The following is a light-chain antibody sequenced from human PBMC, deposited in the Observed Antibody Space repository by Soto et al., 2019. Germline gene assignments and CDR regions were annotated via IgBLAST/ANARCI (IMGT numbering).Light chain of an antibody. V-gene: IGLV1-40*01. Sequence: QSVLTQPPSVSGAPGQRVTISCTGSRSNIGAGYDVHWYQQLPGTAPKLLIYANSIRPSGVPGRFSGSKSGTSASLAITGLQAEDEADYYCQSYDSSLSGYVFGTGTKGTVL. J-gene: IGLJ1*01. CDR2: ANS. CDR3: QSYDSSLSGYV. CDR1: RSNIGAGYD.